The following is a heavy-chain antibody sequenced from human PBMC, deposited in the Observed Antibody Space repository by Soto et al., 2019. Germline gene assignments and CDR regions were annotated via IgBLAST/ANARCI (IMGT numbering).Heavy chain of an antibody. D-gene: IGHD2-8*01. CDR3: ARDRVSSFIDY. Sequence: GGSLRLSCAASGFTFDDYAMHWVRQAPGKGLEWVSGINSDGSSTSYADPVKGRFTISRDNAKNTLYLQMNSLRAEDTAVYYCARDRVSSFIDYWGQGTLVTVSS. V-gene: IGHV3-74*01. J-gene: IGHJ4*02. CDR2: INSDGSST. CDR1: GFTFDDYA.